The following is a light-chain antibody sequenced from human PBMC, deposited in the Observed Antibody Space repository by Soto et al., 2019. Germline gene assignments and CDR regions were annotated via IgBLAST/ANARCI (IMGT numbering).Light chain of an antibody. CDR1: QSVGTS. CDR2: DAS. V-gene: IGKV3-11*01. CDR3: QVRDVWPT. Sequence: IVLTQSPATLSLSPGERAALSCRASQSVGTSLAWYQHKPGQAPRLIIYDASKRAPGIPARFSGSGSGTDFTLTISSPEPEDFAVYYCQVRDVWPTFGQGTKVDIK. J-gene: IGKJ1*01.